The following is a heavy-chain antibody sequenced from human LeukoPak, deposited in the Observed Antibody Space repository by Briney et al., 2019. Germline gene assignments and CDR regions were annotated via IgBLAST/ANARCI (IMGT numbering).Heavy chain of an antibody. CDR2: ISYDGSNK. J-gene: IGHJ4*02. V-gene: IGHV3-30-3*01. D-gene: IGHD3-16*01. CDR1: GFTFSGYA. CDR3: ARDWGFQGVLYYFDY. Sequence: GRSLRLSCAASGFTFSGYALHWVRQAPGKGLEWVAVISYDGSNKYYADSVKGRFTISRDNSKNTLYLQMNSLRAEDTAVYYCARDWGFQGVLYYFDYWGQGTLVTVSS.